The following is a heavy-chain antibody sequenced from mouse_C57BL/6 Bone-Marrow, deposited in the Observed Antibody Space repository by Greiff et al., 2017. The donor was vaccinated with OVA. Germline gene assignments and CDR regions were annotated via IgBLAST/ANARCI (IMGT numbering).Heavy chain of an antibody. CDR1: GYTFTSYW. D-gene: IGHD1-1*01. Sequence: VKLQQPGAELVKPGASVKMSCKASGYTFTSYWITWVKQRPGQGLEWIGDIYPGSGSTNYNEKFKSKATLTVDTSSSTAYMQLSSLTSEDSAVYYCARQGYYYGSPFAYWGQGTLVTVSA. V-gene: IGHV1-55*01. CDR3: ARQGYYYGSPFAY. CDR2: IYPGSGST. J-gene: IGHJ3*01.